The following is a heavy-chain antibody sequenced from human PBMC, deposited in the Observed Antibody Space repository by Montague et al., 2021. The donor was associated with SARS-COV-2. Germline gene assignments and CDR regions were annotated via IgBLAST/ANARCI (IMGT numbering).Heavy chain of an antibody. V-gene: IGHV4-39*01. D-gene: IGHD4-17*01. CDR3: ARHRNYGDHSLDNWFHP. Sequence: SETLSLTCTVSGDSTSCPNCYWGWIRPAPGKGLDWIGTIYNSGTTYYNPSLKSRLTISIDTSKNQFSLKLTSVTAADTAVYYCARHRNYGDHSLDNWFHPWGQGTLVTVSS. CDR1: GDSTSCPNCY. CDR2: IYNSGTT. J-gene: IGHJ5*02.